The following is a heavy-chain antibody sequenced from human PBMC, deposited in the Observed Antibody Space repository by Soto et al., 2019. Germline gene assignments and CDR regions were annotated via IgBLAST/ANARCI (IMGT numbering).Heavy chain of an antibody. J-gene: IGHJ4*02. CDR3: ARERGGYGLFDS. CDR1: GGSISNAAYS. CDR2: IYPSGMP. V-gene: IGHV4-30-2*01. Sequence: TLSLTCTVSGGSISNAAYSWSWIRQPPGKGLEWIGYIYPSGMPFYNPSLRSRVTISIDRSNDQFSLNLKSVTAADTAVYYCARERGGYGLFDSWGQGTLVTVSS. D-gene: IGHD5-18*01.